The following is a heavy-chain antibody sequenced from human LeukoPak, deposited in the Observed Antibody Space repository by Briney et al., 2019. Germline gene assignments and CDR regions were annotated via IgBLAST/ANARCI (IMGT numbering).Heavy chain of an antibody. CDR1: GYTFTSYG. J-gene: IGHJ4*02. CDR2: ISAYNGNT. Sequence: ASVXXXCXXXGYTFTSYGISWVRXXPGQXGXGMXWISAYNGNTNYAQKLQGRVTMTTDTSTSTAYMELRSLRSDDTAVYYCARSFGTEDFWSGYYDYWGQGTLVTVSS. V-gene: IGHV1-18*01. CDR3: ARSFGTEDFWSGYYDY. D-gene: IGHD3-3*01.